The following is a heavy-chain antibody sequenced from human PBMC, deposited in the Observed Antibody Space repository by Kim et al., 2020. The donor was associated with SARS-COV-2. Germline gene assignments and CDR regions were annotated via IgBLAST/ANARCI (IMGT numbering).Heavy chain of an antibody. D-gene: IGHD5-12*01. CDR1: GYTFTSYD. J-gene: IGHJ6*02. CDR2: MNPNSGNT. V-gene: IGHV1-8*01. Sequence: ASVKVSCKASGYTFTSYDINWVRQATGQGLEWMGWMNPNSGNTGYAQKFQGRVTMTRNTSISTAYMELSSLRSEDTAVYYCARGGRVDYYYGMDVWGQGTTVTVSS. CDR3: ARGGRVDYYYGMDV.